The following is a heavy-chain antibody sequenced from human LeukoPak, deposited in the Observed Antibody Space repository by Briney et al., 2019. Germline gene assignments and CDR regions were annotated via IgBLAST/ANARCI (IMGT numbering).Heavy chain of an antibody. V-gene: IGHV1-8*01. D-gene: IGHD3-3*01. CDR3: ARVKYYYDFWSGYYTPGYYYYGVDV. CDR2: MNPNSGNT. Sequence: ASVKVSCKASGYTFTSYDINWVRQASGQGLEGMGWMNPNSGNTGYAQKFQGRVTMTRNTSISTAYMELSSLRSEDTAVYYCARVKYYYDFWSGYYTPGYYYYGVDVWGQGTTVTVSS. J-gene: IGHJ6*02. CDR1: GYTFTSYD.